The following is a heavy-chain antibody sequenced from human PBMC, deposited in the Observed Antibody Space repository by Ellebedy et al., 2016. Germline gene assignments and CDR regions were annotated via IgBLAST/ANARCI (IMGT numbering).Heavy chain of an antibody. CDR1: GGSISSSNW. J-gene: IGHJ4*02. CDR3: VRMFYGPDY. V-gene: IGHV4-4*02. CDR2: IYHSGRI. D-gene: IGHD4-17*01. Sequence: SETLSLTCAVSGGSISSSNWWSCVRQSPGKGLEWIGEIYHSGRINYNPSLKSRVTISVDKSKNQFSLKLSSVTAADTAVYYCVRMFYGPDYWGQGTLVTVST.